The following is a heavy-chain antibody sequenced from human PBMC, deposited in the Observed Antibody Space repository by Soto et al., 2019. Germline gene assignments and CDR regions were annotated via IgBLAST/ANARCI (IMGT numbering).Heavy chain of an antibody. CDR1: GLTFGSRA. V-gene: IGHV3-23*01. Sequence: LXLSCCASGLTFGSRAIGWVSKAPGEGLQWVATITDNGGDAKYADSVRGRFVISRDNSKKTLYLQMTSLTAEDSAMYFCARGSTESYPGSRIFDFWGRGTLVTVSS. J-gene: IGHJ4*02. CDR3: ARGSTESYPGSRIFDF. D-gene: IGHD3-10*01. CDR2: ITDNGGDA.